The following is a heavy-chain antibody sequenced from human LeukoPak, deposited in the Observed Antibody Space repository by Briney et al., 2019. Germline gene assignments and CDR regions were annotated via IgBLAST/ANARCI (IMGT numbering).Heavy chain of an antibody. CDR3: ARGTRHKGYCSSTSCKRNWFDP. D-gene: IGHD2-2*01. CDR1: GGSFSGYY. V-gene: IGHV4-34*01. CDR2: INHSGST. J-gene: IGHJ5*02. Sequence: SETLSLTCAVYGGSFSGYYWSWIRQPPGKGLEWIGEINHSGSTNYNPSLKSRVTISVDTSKNQFSLKLSSVTAADTAVYYCARGTRHKGYCSSTSCKRNWFDPWGQRTLVTVSS.